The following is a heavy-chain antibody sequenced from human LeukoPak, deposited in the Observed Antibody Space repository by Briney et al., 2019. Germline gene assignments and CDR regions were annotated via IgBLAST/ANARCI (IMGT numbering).Heavy chain of an antibody. V-gene: IGHV1-69*13. CDR3: ARDRPGRYCSSNSCYTASPFDP. J-gene: IGHJ5*02. D-gene: IGHD2-2*02. CDR1: RGTFSNYA. Sequence: GAPVKVSCKASRGTFSNYAISWVRQAPGQGLEWMGGIIPKFGTAIYAQKFQGRVTITEDESTSTAYMELSSLRSEDTAVYYCARDRPGRYCSSNSCYTASPFDPWGQGTLVTVSS. CDR2: IIPKFGTA.